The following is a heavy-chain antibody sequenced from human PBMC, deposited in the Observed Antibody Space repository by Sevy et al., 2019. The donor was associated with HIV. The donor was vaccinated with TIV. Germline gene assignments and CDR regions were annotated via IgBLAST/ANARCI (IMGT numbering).Heavy chain of an antibody. D-gene: IGHD3-10*01. J-gene: IGHJ3*02. Sequence: GGSLRLSCAASGFTFSSYAMHWVRQAPGKGLEWVAVISYDGSNKYYADSVKGRFTTTRDNSKNTLYLQMNSLRAEDTAVYYCARARFGELLSDDAFDIWGQGTMVTVSS. CDR3: ARARFGELLSDDAFDI. V-gene: IGHV3-30-3*01. CDR1: GFTFSSYA. CDR2: ISYDGSNK.